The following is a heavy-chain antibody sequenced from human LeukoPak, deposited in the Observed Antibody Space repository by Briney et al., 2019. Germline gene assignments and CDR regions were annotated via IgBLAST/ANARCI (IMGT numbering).Heavy chain of an antibody. D-gene: IGHD3-9*01. Sequence: GGSLRLSCAASGFTFSDYGMNWVRQAPGKGLEWLSHISSSSSTIKYADSVKGRFTISRDNAKNSVYLQMHSLTVEDTAVYYCARATTYDILTGYFDYWGQGTLVTVSS. J-gene: IGHJ4*02. V-gene: IGHV3-48*01. CDR3: ARATTYDILTGYFDY. CDR1: GFTFSDYG. CDR2: ISSSSSTI.